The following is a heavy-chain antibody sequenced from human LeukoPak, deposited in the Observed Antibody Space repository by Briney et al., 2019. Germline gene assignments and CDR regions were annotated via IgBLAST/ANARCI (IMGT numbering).Heavy chain of an antibody. J-gene: IGHJ6*02. Sequence: GGSLRLSCAASGFTVSSNYMSWVRQAPGKGLEWVSVIYSGGSTYYADSVKGRFTISRDNSKNTLYLQMNSLRAEDTAVYYCASQVYYGSGSPDLYYYYYYYGMDVWGQGTTVTVSS. CDR1: GFTVSSNY. D-gene: IGHD3-10*01. CDR2: IYSGGST. CDR3: ASQVYYGSGSPDLYYYYYYYGMDV. V-gene: IGHV3-66*04.